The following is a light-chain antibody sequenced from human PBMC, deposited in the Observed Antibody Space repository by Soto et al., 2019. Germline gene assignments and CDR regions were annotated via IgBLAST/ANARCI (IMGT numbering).Light chain of an antibody. J-gene: IGKJ4*01. CDR3: QQYYNSPVT. Sequence: DIVMTQSPDSLAVSLGERATINCKSSQTILYRSTNKTNLAWYQHKSGQPPQLLIYWASTRESGVPDRFSGSGSGTDFVLTISSLQAEDVAVYYCQQYYNSPVTFGGGTKVEIK. CDR2: WAS. V-gene: IGKV4-1*01. CDR1: QTILYRSTNKTN.